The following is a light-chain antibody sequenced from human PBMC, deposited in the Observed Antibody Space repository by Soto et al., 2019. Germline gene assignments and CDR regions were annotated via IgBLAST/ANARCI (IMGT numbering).Light chain of an antibody. CDR1: QSISTS. CDR2: DAS. V-gene: IGKV1-5*01. J-gene: IGKJ2*01. Sequence: DIQMTQSPSTLSASVGDRVTITCRASQSISTSLAWYQQKPGKAPKFLIYDASSLESGVPSRFSGSGSGTEFTLTISSLQSDDFASYYCQQYYSDYTFGQGTKVDIK. CDR3: QQYYSDYT.